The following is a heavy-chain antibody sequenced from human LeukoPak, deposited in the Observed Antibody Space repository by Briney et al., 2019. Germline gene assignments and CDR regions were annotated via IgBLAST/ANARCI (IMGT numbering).Heavy chain of an antibody. V-gene: IGHV1-2*02. J-gene: IGHJ4*02. CDR2: INPNSGGT. CDR1: GYTFTGYY. Sequence: ASVKVSCKASGYTFTGYYMHWVRQAPGQGLEGMGWINPNSGGTNYAQKFQGRVTMTRDTSISTAYMELSRLRSDDTAVYYCARGVRGSSGWSYYFDYWGQGTLVTVSS. D-gene: IGHD6-19*01. CDR3: ARGVRGSSGWSYYFDY.